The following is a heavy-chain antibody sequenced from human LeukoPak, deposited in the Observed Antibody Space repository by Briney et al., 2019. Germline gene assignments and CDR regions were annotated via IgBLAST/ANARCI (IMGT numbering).Heavy chain of an antibody. CDR1: GFTFSDYY. CDR3: ARAQTREYYDFRSGYCPDY. D-gene: IGHD3-3*01. Sequence: GGSLRLSCAASGFTFSDYYMSWIRQAPGKGLEWVSYICSSGSTIYYADSVKGRFTISRDNAKNSLYLQMNSLRAEDTAVYYCARAQTREYYDFRSGYCPDYWGQGTLVTVSS. CDR2: ICSSGSTI. V-gene: IGHV3-11*04. J-gene: IGHJ4*02.